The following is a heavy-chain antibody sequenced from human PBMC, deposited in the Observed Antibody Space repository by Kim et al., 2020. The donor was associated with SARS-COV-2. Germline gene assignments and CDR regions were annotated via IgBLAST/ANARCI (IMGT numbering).Heavy chain of an antibody. CDR2: ST. J-gene: IGHJ6*02. Sequence: STKYNPSLKSRVTISVGKSKTQFSLKLSSVTAADTAVYYWARGRTRGMDVWGQGTTVTVSS. CDR3: ARGRTRGMDV. V-gene: IGHV4-4*02.